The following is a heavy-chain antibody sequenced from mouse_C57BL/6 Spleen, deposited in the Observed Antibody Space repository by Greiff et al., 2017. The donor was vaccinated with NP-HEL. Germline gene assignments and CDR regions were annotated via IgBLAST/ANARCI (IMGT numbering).Heavy chain of an antibody. Sequence: QVQLQQPGAELVKPGASVKLSCKASGYTFTSYWMQWVKQRPGQGLEWIGEIDPSDSYTNYNQKFKGKATLTVDTSSSTAYMQLSSLTSEDSAVYYCARSGTTVPDYWGQGTTLTVSS. CDR1: GYTFTSYW. CDR2: IDPSDSYT. J-gene: IGHJ2*01. D-gene: IGHD1-1*01. V-gene: IGHV1-50*01. CDR3: ARSGTTVPDY.